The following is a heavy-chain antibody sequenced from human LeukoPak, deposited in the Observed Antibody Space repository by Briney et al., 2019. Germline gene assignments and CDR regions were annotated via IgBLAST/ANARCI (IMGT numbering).Heavy chain of an antibody. D-gene: IGHD2-15*01. CDR1: GGSISSYY. Sequence: PSETLSLTCTVSGGSISSYYWSWIRQPAGKGLEWIGRIYTSGSTNYNPSLKSRVTMSVDTSKNQFSLKLSSVTAADTAVYYCARERSPVYCSGGSCYSGDYYYYMDVWGKGTTVTISS. J-gene: IGHJ6*03. CDR3: ARERSPVYCSGGSCYSGDYYYYMDV. CDR2: IYTSGST. V-gene: IGHV4-4*07.